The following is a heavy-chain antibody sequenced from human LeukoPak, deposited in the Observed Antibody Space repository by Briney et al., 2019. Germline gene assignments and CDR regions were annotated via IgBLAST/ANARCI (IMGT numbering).Heavy chain of an antibody. Sequence: IPSETLSLTCAVSGGSISSGGYSWSWIRQPPGKGLEWIGYIYHSGSTYYNPSLKSRVTISVDRSKNQFSLKLSSVTAADTAVYYCARGHGSGSNNWFDPWGQGTLVTVSS. CDR3: ARGHGSGSNNWFDP. J-gene: IGHJ5*02. CDR1: GGSISSGGYS. V-gene: IGHV4-30-2*01. CDR2: IYHSGST. D-gene: IGHD3-10*01.